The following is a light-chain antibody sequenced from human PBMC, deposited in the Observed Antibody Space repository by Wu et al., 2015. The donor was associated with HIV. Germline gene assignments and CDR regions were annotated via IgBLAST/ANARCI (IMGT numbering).Light chain of an antibody. J-gene: IGKJ2*01. V-gene: IGKV1-39*01. CDR2: AAS. Sequence: DIQMTQSPSSLSASVGDRVTITCRTSQSISSYLNWYQQKPGKAPQLLIYAASSLHSGVPSRFSGSGSGTDFTLTISSLQPEDVATYYCQQSYTYPSELLFGQGTKRGDQT. CDR1: QSISSY. CDR3: QQSYTYPSELL.